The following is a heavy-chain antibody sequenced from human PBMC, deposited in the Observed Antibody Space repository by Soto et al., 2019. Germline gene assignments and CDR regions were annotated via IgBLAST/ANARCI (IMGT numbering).Heavy chain of an antibody. Sequence: WGALRISCGASGFTVSNYYRSWIRQAPGKGLEWVSYISSTGRTIYYADSVKGRFTVSRDNAQNSLSLKLNSLRVEDTAVYYCARSYSSGWEFDYWGQGTQVTVSS. CDR3: ARSYSSGWEFDY. CDR1: GFTVSNYY. CDR2: ISSTGRTI. J-gene: IGHJ4*02. D-gene: IGHD6-19*01. V-gene: IGHV3-11*01.